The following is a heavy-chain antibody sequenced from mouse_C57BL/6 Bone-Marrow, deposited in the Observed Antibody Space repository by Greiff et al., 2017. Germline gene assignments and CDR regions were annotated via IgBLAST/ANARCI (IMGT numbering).Heavy chain of an antibody. CDR2: IYPGSGST. D-gene: IGHD1-1*01. CDR3: ARTDCGSRLQV. CDR1: GYTFTSYW. V-gene: IGHV1-55*01. Sequence: QVQLQQPGAELVKPGASVKMSCKASGYTFTSYWIPWVKQRPGQGLEWIGDIYPGSGSTNYNEKFKSKATLTVDTSSSTAYMQLSSLTSEDSAVYYCARTDCGSRLQVWGTGTTVTVSS. J-gene: IGHJ1*03.